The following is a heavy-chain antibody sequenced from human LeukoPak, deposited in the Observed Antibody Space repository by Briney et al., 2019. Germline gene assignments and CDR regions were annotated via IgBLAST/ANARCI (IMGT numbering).Heavy chain of an antibody. CDR2: ISSSSSYI. V-gene: IGHV3-21*01. CDR1: GFTFSSYS. D-gene: IGHD3-22*01. CDR3: AGSSGYYYAFDI. J-gene: IGHJ3*02. Sequence: PGGSLRLSCAASGFTFSSYSMNWVRQAPGKGLEWVSSISSSSSYIYYADSVKGRFTISRDNAKNSLYLQMISLRAEDTAVYYCAGSSGYYYAFDIWGQGTMVTVSS.